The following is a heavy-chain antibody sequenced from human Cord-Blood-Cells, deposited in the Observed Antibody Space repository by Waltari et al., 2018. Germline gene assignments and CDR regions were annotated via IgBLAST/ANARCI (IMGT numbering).Heavy chain of an antibody. D-gene: IGHD6-13*01. CDR2: IWYDGSNK. CDR3: ARGPAAAPPRGAFDI. CDR1: GFTFSSYG. V-gene: IGHV3-33*01. Sequence: QVQLVESGGGVVQPGRSLRLPCAASGFTFSSYGMHWVRPAPGKGLEWVAVIWYDGSNKYYADSVKGRFTISRDNSKNTLYLQMNSLRAEDTAVYYCARGPAAAPPRGAFDIWGQGTMVTVSS. J-gene: IGHJ3*02.